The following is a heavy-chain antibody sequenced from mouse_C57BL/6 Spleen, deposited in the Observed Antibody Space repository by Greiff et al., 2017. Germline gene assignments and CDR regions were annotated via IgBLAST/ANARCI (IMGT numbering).Heavy chain of an antibody. J-gene: IGHJ4*01. CDR3: AISYGNPYYAMDY. CDR1: GYAFSSYW. CDR2: IYPGDGDT. V-gene: IGHV1-80*01. D-gene: IGHD2-1*01. Sequence: QVQLKESGAELVKPGASVKISCKASGYAFSSYWMNWVKQRPGKGLEWIGQIYPGDGDTNYNGKFKGKATLTADKSSSTAYMQLSSLTSEDSAVYFCAISYGNPYYAMDYWGQGTSVTVSS.